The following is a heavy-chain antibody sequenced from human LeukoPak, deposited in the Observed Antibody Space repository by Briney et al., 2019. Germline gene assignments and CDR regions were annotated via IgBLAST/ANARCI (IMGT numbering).Heavy chain of an antibody. J-gene: IGHJ3*02. D-gene: IGHD2-21*02. Sequence: GGSLRLSCAASGFTFSSYAMSWVRQAPGKGLEWVSAISGSGGSTYYADSVKGRFTISRDNSKNTLYLQMNSLRAEDTAVYYCAKAKHIVVVTAIRGSYAFDIWGQGTMVTVSS. CDR1: GFTFSSYA. V-gene: IGHV3-23*01. CDR3: AKAKHIVVVTAIRGSYAFDI. CDR2: ISGSGGST.